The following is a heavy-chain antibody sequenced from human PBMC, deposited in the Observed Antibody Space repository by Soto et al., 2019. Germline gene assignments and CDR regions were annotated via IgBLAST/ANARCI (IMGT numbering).Heavy chain of an antibody. Sequence: PSETLSLTCAVSGGSISSGGYSWSWIRQPPGKGLEWIGYIFHSGSTYYNPSLKSRVTISVDRSKNQFSLKLSSVTAADTAVYYCASTLRGSGETFDYWGQGTLVTVSS. CDR1: GGSISSGGYS. CDR3: ASTLRGSGETFDY. D-gene: IGHD1-1*01. CDR2: IFHSGST. V-gene: IGHV4-30-2*01. J-gene: IGHJ4*02.